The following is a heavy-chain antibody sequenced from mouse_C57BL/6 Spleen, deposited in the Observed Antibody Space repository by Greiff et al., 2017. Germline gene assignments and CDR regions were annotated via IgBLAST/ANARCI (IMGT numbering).Heavy chain of an antibody. D-gene: IGHD2-12*01. Sequence: EVQLVESGGDLVKPGGSLKLSCAASGFTFSSYGMSWVRQTPDKRLEWVATISSGGSYTYYPDSVKGRFTISRDNAKNTLYLQMSSLKSEDTAMYYCARRGSTIDAMDYWGQGTSVTVSS. CDR3: ARRGSTIDAMDY. CDR2: ISSGGSYT. J-gene: IGHJ4*01. V-gene: IGHV5-6*01. CDR1: GFTFSSYG.